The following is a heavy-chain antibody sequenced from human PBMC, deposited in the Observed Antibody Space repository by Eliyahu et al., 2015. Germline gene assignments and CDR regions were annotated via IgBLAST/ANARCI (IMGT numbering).Heavy chain of an antibody. V-gene: IGHV3-23*01. CDR1: GFTFSSYA. D-gene: IGHD3-10*02. CDR2: ISGTGDLT. J-gene: IGHJ4*02. CDR3: AKDMSGSGPPRTFDD. Sequence: EVQLLESGGDLVQPGGSLRLSCAASGFTFSSYAMXXXRQAPGKGLGWVSSISGTGDLTYYVDSVKGRFTISRDNSKNTLYLQMNNLRAEDTAVYYCAKDMSGSGPPRTFDDWGQGSLVTVSS.